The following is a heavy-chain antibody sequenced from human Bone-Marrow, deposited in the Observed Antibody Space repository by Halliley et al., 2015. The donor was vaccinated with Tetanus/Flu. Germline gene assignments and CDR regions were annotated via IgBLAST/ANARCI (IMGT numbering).Heavy chain of an antibody. CDR1: GFSFNTYA. CDR3: AKEKWIKRSYYFDY. J-gene: IGHJ4*02. Sequence: SLRLSCEASGFSFNTYALHWVRQAPGKGLEWVAVISSDGSTKFYTDSVKGRFTISRDNSKNTLFLQMNTLRVEDTAVYYCAKEKWIKRSYYFDYWGQGTLVTVSP. V-gene: IGHV3-30-3*02. CDR2: ISSDGSTK. D-gene: IGHD5-12*01.